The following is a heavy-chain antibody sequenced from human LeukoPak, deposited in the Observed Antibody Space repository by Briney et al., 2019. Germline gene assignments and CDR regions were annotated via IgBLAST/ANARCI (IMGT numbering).Heavy chain of an antibody. J-gene: IGHJ4*02. Sequence: PSETLSLTCTVSGGSISSSSYYWGWIRQLPGKGLEWIGSVYYTGASYYNPSLKSRVTISIDTSKNHFSLKLSSVTAADTAVYYCARRPRSGIALYWGQGTLVTVSS. D-gene: IGHD6-13*01. V-gene: IGHV4-39*07. CDR3: ARRPRSGIALY. CDR1: GGSISSSSYY. CDR2: VYYTGAS.